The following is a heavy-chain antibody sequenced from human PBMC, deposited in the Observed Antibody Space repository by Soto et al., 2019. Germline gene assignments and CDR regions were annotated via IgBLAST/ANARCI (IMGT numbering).Heavy chain of an antibody. Sequence: ASVKVSCKASGYTFTSYAMHWVRQAHGQRLEWMGWINAGNGNTKYSQKFQGRVTITRDTSASTAYMELSSLRSEDTAVYYCARDCPQPRTGINWFDPWGQGTLVTVSS. CDR3: ARDCPQPRTGINWFDP. D-gene: IGHD2-2*01. J-gene: IGHJ5*02. V-gene: IGHV1-3*01. CDR1: GYTFTSYA. CDR2: INAGNGNT.